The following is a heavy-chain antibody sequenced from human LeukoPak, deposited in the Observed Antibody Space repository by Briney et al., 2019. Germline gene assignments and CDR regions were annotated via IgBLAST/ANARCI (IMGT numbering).Heavy chain of an antibody. CDR2: IHYSGNT. J-gene: IGHJ4*02. CDR1: GASISAYS. CDR3: ARHGRESRYFDWLLYYIDH. V-gene: IGHV4-59*08. D-gene: IGHD3-9*01. Sequence: PSETLSFTCTVYGASISAYSWSWIRQPPGKGLEWIGCIHYSGNTHCKPSLESGVTLSVDTSKNEFSLKLSSVTAADTAVYYCARHGRESRYFDWLLYYIDHWGQGALVTVSS.